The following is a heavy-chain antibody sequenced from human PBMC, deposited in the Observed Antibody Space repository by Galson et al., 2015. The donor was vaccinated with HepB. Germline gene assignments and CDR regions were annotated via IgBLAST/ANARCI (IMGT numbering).Heavy chain of an antibody. J-gene: IGHJ4*02. CDR3: ARDRYSRNLDAEY. D-gene: IGHD5-12*01. Sequence: ETLSLTCSVSGDSINTHNYFWAWVRQPPGKGLEWIATVYHRGDTYYNPSLKNRVVISIDASRNQFYLKVNSVTAADTAIYYCARDRYSRNLDAEYWGQGTLVTVSA. CDR1: GDSINTHNYF. V-gene: IGHV4-39*02. CDR2: VYHRGDT.